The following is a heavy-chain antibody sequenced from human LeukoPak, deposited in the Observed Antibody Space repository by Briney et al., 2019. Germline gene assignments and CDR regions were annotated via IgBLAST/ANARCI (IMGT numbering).Heavy chain of an antibody. J-gene: IGHJ6*03. CDR1: GGSISSYY. D-gene: IGHD5-12*01. Sequence: SETLSLTCTVSGGSISSYYWSWIRQPAGKGLEWIGRIYTSGSTNYNPSLKSQVTMSVDTSKNQFSLKLSSVTAADTAVYYCARVNGGYGSYYYYYYMDVWGKGTTVTVSS. V-gene: IGHV4-4*07. CDR2: IYTSGST. CDR3: ARVNGGYGSYYYYYYMDV.